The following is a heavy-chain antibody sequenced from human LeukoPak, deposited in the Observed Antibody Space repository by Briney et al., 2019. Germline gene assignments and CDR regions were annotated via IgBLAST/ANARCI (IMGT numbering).Heavy chain of an antibody. CDR1: GGTFSSYA. Sequence: SVKVSCKASGGTFSSYAISWVRQAPRQGLEWMGRIIPIFGTANYAQKFQGRVTITTDESTSTAYMELSSLRSEDTAVYYCAREMQGLGYCSGGSCFDAFDIWGQGTMVTVSS. CDR2: IIPIFGTA. D-gene: IGHD2-15*01. V-gene: IGHV1-69*05. J-gene: IGHJ3*02. CDR3: AREMQGLGYCSGGSCFDAFDI.